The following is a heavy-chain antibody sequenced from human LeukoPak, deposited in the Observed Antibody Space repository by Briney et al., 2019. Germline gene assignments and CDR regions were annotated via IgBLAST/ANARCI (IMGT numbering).Heavy chain of an antibody. Sequence: PGGSLRLSCAASGFTFSSYSMNRVRRAPGKGLEWVSYISSSSSTIYYADSVKGRFTISRDNAKNSLYLQMNSRRAEDTAVYYCARVRGAYIPDYWGQGTLVTVSS. CDR3: ARVRGAYIPDY. CDR1: GFTFSSYS. D-gene: IGHD2-2*02. J-gene: IGHJ4*02. CDR2: ISSSSSTI. V-gene: IGHV3-48*04.